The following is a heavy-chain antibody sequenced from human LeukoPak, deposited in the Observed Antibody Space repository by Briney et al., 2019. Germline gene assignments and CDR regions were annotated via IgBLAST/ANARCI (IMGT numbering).Heavy chain of an antibody. Sequence: PGGSLRLSCAVSGVIFSNYAMAWVRQAPGKGLEWVSTVSGSGAGTYYADSVKGRYTISRDNSKNTVFLQMNSLRAEDTAVYYCAEFAGDSSGLYSYFDYWGQGTLVTVSS. CDR2: VSGSGAGT. J-gene: IGHJ4*02. CDR1: GVIFSNYA. CDR3: AEFAGDSSGLYSYFDY. D-gene: IGHD6-19*01. V-gene: IGHV3-23*01.